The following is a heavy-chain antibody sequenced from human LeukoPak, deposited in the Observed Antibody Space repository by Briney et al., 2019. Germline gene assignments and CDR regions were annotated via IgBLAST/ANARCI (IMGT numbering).Heavy chain of an antibody. Sequence: GGSLRLSCAASGFTFSSYGMHWVRQAPGKGLEWVAFIRYDGSNKYYADSVKGRFTISRDNSKNTLHLQMNSLRSDDTAVYYCARDHRVRGAIGYWGQGTLVTVSS. CDR1: GFTFSSYG. CDR2: IRYDGSNK. CDR3: ARDHRVRGAIGY. J-gene: IGHJ4*02. D-gene: IGHD3-10*01. V-gene: IGHV3-30*02.